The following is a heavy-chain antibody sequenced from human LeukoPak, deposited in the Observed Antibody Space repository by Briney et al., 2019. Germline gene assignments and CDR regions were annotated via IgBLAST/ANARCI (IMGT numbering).Heavy chain of an antibody. CDR3: ARSVVVTAEFDY. J-gene: IGHJ4*02. V-gene: IGHV1-46*01. D-gene: IGHD2-21*02. CDR2: INPSGGST. CDR1: GYTFASYY. Sequence: GASVKASCTASGYTFASYYMHWVRQAPGQGLEWMGIINPSGGSTSYAQKFQGRVIPTRDTSTSTVYMELSSLRSDDTAVYYCARSVVVTAEFDYWGQGTLVTVSS.